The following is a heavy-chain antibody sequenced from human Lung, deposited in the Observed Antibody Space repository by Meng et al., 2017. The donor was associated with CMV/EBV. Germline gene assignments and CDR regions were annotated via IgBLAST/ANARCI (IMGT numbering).Heavy chain of an antibody. Sequence: GEXXKISCAASGFIFSDYGMSWVRQVPGKGLEWLSGISGSGGRTYYAESIKGRFTISRDNSKNTIYLQMDNLRAEDTAVCYCAKDRGDYSNFRFDPWGQGXLVTVSS. CDR2: ISGSGGRT. D-gene: IGHD4-11*01. V-gene: IGHV3-23*01. CDR1: GFIFSDYG. J-gene: IGHJ5*02. CDR3: AKDRGDYSNFRFDP.